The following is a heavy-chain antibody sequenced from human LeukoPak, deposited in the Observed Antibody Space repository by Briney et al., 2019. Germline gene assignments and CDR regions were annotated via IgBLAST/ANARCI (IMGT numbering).Heavy chain of an antibody. CDR2: ISAYNGNT. CDR1: GYTFTSYG. J-gene: IGHJ4*02. CDR3: ARALIGGSYYLLDY. D-gene: IGHD1-26*01. V-gene: IGHV1-18*01. Sequence: GASVKVSCKASGYTFTSYGISWVRQAPGQGLEWMGWISAYNGNTNYAQKLQGRVTMTTDTSTNTAYMELRSLRSDDTAVYYCARALIGGSYYLLDYWGQGTLVTVSS.